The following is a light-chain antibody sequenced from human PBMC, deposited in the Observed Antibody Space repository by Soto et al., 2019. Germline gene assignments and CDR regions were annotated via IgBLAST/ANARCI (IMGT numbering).Light chain of an antibody. CDR2: GNS. Sequence: QSVLTQPPSVSGAPGQRVTISCTGSSSNIGAGYDVHWYQQLPGTAPKLLIYGNSNRPSGVPDRFSGSKSGTSASLAITGLHAEDEADYYGQSYDSSLSGSVVFGGGTQLTVL. V-gene: IGLV1-40*01. J-gene: IGLJ2*01. CDR1: SSNIGAGYD. CDR3: QSYDSSLSGSVV.